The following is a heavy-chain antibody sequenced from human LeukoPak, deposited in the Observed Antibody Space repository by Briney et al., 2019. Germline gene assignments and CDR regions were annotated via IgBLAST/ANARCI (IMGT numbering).Heavy chain of an antibody. CDR3: ARPPYSSSWYLDY. CDR2: TNSDASST. V-gene: IGHV3-74*01. CDR1: GFTFSSYW. D-gene: IGHD6-13*01. Sequence: GGSLRLSCAASGFTFSSYWMHWVRQAPGKGLVWVSRTNSDASSTTYADSVKGRFTISRDNAKNSLYLQMNSLRAEDTAVYYCARPPYSSSWYLDYWGQGTLVTVSS. J-gene: IGHJ4*02.